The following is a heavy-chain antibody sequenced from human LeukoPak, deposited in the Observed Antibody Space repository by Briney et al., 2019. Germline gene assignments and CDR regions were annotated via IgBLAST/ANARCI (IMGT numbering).Heavy chain of an antibody. Sequence: PSETLSLTCTVSGVSISSYHWTWIRQSPGEGLEWIGHIYNSGSTNYNPSLRGRVTISLDTSKNQVSLKLSSVTAADTAMYYCARKDGDGWGQGTLVTVSS. J-gene: IGHJ4*02. V-gene: IGHV4-59*01. D-gene: IGHD5-24*01. CDR1: GVSISSYH. CDR2: IYNSGST. CDR3: ARKDGDG.